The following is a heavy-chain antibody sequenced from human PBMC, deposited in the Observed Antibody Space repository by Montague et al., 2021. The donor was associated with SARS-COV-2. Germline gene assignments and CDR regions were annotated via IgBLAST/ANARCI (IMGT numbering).Heavy chain of an antibody. CDR3: AKGLSSGSYYSSYCDY. V-gene: IGHV3-23*01. Sequence: SRRLSCAVSGFTFSSYAMSWVRQAPGKGLEWVSVISGSGGSTYYADSVKGRFTISRDNSKNTLYLQMNSLRAEDTAVYYCAKGLSSGSYYSSYCDYWGQGTLVTVSS. CDR2: ISGSGGST. J-gene: IGHJ4*02. CDR1: GFTFSSYA. D-gene: IGHD3-10*01.